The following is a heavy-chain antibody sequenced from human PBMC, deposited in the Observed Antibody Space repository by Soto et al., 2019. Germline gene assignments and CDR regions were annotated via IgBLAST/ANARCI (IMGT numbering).Heavy chain of an antibody. J-gene: IGHJ2*01. CDR1: GGTFSNYP. V-gene: IGHV1-69*12. Sequence: QVQLVQSGAEVKKPGSSVKVSCKASGGTFSNYPISWWRQAPGQGLEWLGGVFPIFGTENSAQKSPGRLPLTAEESTSTAHMELSSLRSEDTAVYYCARGNHRWLQLWYFDLWGRGTLVTVSS. CDR2: VFPIFGTE. D-gene: IGHD5-12*01. CDR3: ARGNHRWLQLWYFDL.